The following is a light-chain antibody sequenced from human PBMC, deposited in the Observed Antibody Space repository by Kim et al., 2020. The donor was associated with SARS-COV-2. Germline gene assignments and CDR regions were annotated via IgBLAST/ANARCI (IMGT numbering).Light chain of an antibody. CDR3: QQYNNWPPLT. Sequence: VAPGERATLSCRASQSVSSNLAWYQQKPGQAPRLLIYGASTRATGIPARFSGSGSGTEFTLTISSLQSEDFAVYYCQQYNNWPPLTFGGGTKVEI. J-gene: IGKJ4*01. CDR2: GAS. CDR1: QSVSSN. V-gene: IGKV3-15*01.